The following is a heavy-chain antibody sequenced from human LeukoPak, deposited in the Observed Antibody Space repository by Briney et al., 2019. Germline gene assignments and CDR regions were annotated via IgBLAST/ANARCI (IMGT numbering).Heavy chain of an antibody. CDR2: ISSSGSTI. CDR1: GFTFSDYY. CDR3: ARCYDSSFFYYYYGMDV. V-gene: IGHV3-11*01. Sequence: GGSLRLSCAASGFTFSDYYMSWIRQAPGKGLEWVSYISSSGSTIYYADSVKGRFTISRDNAKNSLYLQMNSLRAEDTAVYYCARCYDSSFFYYYYGMDVWGQGTTVTVSS. D-gene: IGHD3-22*01. J-gene: IGHJ6*02.